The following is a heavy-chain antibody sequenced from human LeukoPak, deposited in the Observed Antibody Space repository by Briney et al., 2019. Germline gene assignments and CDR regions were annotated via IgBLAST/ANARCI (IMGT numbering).Heavy chain of an antibody. CDR2: IYYSGST. D-gene: IGHD3-10*01. CDR1: GGSISSYY. J-gene: IGHJ4*02. Sequence: SETLSLTCTVSGGSISSYYWSWIRQPPGKGLEWIGYIYYSGSTNYNPSLKSRVTISVDTSKNQFSLKLSSVTAAGTAVYYCARGDYYGSGSYYNQVPFDYWGQGTLVTVSS. V-gene: IGHV4-59*01. CDR3: ARGDYYGSGSYYNQVPFDY.